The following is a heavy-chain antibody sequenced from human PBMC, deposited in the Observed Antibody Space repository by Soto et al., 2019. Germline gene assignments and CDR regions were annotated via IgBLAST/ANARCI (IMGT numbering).Heavy chain of an antibody. J-gene: IGHJ6*02. CDR3: ARAMGDWGTYYYYYGMDV. Sequence: QVQLQESGPGLVRPSETLSLTCTVSGDAMSSNYWSWIRQPPGKGLEWIWYVYYAGATSYNPSLKSRVTISVDTSKTQFSLKLSSVTAADTAVYYCARAMGDWGTYYYYYGMDVWGQGTTVTVSS. CDR1: GDAMSSNY. CDR2: VYYAGAT. V-gene: IGHV4-59*01. D-gene: IGHD3-16*01.